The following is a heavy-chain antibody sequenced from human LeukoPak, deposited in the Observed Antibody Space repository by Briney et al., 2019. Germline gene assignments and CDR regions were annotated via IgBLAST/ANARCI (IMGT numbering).Heavy chain of an antibody. CDR2: IDTSGST. CDR3: ARHGTGSNRYNY. D-gene: IGHD6-13*01. Sequence: SETLSLTCAVSGASISSYYWSWIRQPPGKGLEWIGYIDTSGSTIYNPSLKCRVTISVDTPKNQFSLKVSSVTAADTAVYYCARHGTGSNRYNYWGQGTQVTVSS. J-gene: IGHJ4*02. CDR1: GASISSYY. V-gene: IGHV4-4*09.